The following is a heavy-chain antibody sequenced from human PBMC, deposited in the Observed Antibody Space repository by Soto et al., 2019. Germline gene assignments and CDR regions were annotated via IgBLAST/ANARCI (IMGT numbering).Heavy chain of an antibody. D-gene: IGHD2-2*01. V-gene: IGHV1-2*02. Sequence: ASVNVSCKSSGYTLTDYYIHWVRQAPGQGLEWMGWMSPKSGGSSHAQQFQGRVTMTRDTSMSTTYMELSRLRSDDTAVYYCAREMRYCDSTSCDDFDFWGQGTLVTVSS. CDR3: AREMRYCDSTSCDDFDF. J-gene: IGHJ4*02. CDR1: GYTLTDYY. CDR2: MSPKSGGS.